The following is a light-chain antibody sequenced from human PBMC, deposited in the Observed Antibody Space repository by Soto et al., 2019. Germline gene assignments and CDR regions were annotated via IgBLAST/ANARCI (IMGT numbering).Light chain of an antibody. CDR1: QSVSGD. CDR2: GAS. Sequence: EIVLTQSPATLSVSPGERATLSCRASQSVSGDLAWYQQKPGQAPRLLIYGASSRATGIPDRFSGSGSGTDFTLTISRLEPEDFAVYYCQQYGSSSGFGPGTKVDIK. V-gene: IGKV3-20*01. CDR3: QQYGSSSG. J-gene: IGKJ3*01.